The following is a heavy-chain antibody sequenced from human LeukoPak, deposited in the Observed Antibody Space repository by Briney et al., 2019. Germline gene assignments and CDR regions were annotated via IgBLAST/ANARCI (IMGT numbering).Heavy chain of an antibody. V-gene: IGHV3-30-3*01. J-gene: IGHJ4*02. Sequence: PGGTLRLSCAASGFTFSSYAMHWVRQAPGKGLEWVAVISYDGSNKYHADSVKGRFTISRDNSKNTLYLQMNSLRAEDTAVYYCARSGGSGVGLRYFDWCDYWGQGTLVTVSS. CDR3: ARSGGSGVGLRYFDWCDY. CDR2: ISYDGSNK. CDR1: GFTFSSYA. D-gene: IGHD3-9*01.